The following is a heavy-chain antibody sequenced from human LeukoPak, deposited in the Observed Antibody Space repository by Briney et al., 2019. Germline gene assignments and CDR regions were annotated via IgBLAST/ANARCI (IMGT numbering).Heavy chain of an antibody. CDR2: ISCDGSNK. J-gene: IGHJ3*02. V-gene: IGHV3-30-3*01. CDR3: ARDDYGLNAFDI. CDR1: GFPFSSYW. Sequence: GGSLRLSCAASGFPFSSYWMHWVRQAPGKGLEWVAVISCDGSNKYYADSVKGRFTISRDDSKNTLYLQMNSLRAEDTAVYYCARDDYGLNAFDIWGQGTMVTVSS. D-gene: IGHD4-17*01.